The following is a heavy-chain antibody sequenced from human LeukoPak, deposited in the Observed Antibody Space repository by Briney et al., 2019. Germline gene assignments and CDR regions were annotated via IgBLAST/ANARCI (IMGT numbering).Heavy chain of an antibody. V-gene: IGHV1-46*01. J-gene: IGHJ3*02. D-gene: IGHD2-15*01. Sequence: ASVKVSCKASGYTFTSYYMHWVRQAPGQGREWMGLINPSGGSTSYAQKFQGRVTMTRDTSTSTVYMELSSLRSEDTAVYYCARGGYCSGGSCYADDAFDIWGQGTMVTVSS. CDR3: ARGGYCSGGSCYADDAFDI. CDR2: INPSGGST. CDR1: GYTFTSYY.